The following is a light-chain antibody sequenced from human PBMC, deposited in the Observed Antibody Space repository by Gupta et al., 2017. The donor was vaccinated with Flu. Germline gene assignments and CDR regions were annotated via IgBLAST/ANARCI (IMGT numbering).Light chain of an antibody. Sequence: DVVMTQSPLSLPVTLGQPASISCRSSQSLVYSDGDTFLSWFQQRPGQSPRRLIYKVFNRDSGVPDRFSGSGSGTDFTLKISRVEAEDVGVYYCMQGTHWPQTFGQGTKLEIK. J-gene: IGKJ2*01. CDR3: MQGTHWPQT. V-gene: IGKV2-30*01. CDR2: KVF. CDR1: QSLVYSDGDTF.